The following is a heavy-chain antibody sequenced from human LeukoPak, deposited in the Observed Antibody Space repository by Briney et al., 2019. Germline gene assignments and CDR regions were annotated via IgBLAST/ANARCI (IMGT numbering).Heavy chain of an antibody. J-gene: IGHJ5*02. D-gene: IGHD6-13*01. CDR1: GFTFSSYA. CDR2: ISGSGDST. CDR3: APGGIAAAGGGWFDP. V-gene: IGHV3-23*01. Sequence: GGSLRLSCAASGFTFSSYAMSWVRQAPGKGLEWDSAISGSGDSTYYADSVKGRFTISRDNSKNTLYLQMNSLRAEDTAVYYCAPGGIAAAGGGWFDPWGQGTLVTVSS.